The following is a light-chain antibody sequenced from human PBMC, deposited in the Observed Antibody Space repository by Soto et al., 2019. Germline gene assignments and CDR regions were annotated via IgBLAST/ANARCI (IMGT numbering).Light chain of an antibody. J-gene: IGKJ4*01. V-gene: IGKV1-33*01. CDR3: QQYDNLPLT. CDR2: DAS. Sequence: MTQSPLSLPVTLGQPASISCRSSQSLLHSNGYNYLNWYQQKPGKAPKLLIYDASNLETGVPSRFSGSGSGTDFTFTISSLQPEDIATYYCQQYDNLPLTFGGGTKVDIK. CDR1: QSLLHSNGYNY.